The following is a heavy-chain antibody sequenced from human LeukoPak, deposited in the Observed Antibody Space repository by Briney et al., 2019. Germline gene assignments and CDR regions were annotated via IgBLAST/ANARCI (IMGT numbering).Heavy chain of an antibody. D-gene: IGHD6-13*01. V-gene: IGHV3-23*01. Sequence: PGGSLRLSCAASGFTFSSYAMSWVRHAPGKGLEWVSAISGSGGSTYYADSVKGRFTISRDNSKNTLYLQMNSLRAEDTAVYYCAKLRQQLIDAFGIWGQGTVVTVSS. CDR2: ISGSGGST. CDR1: GFTFSSYA. J-gene: IGHJ3*02. CDR3: AKLRQQLIDAFGI.